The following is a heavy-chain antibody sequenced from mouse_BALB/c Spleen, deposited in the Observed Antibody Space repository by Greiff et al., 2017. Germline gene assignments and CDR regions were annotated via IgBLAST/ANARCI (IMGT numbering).Heavy chain of an antibody. CDR1: GYTFTSYW. V-gene: IGHV1-5*01. D-gene: IGHD3-1*01. J-gene: IGHJ3*01. Sequence: VQLKQSGTVLARPGASVKMSCKASGYTFTSYWMHWVKQRPGQGLEWIGAIYPGNSDTSYNQKFKGKAKLTAVTSTSTAYMELSSLTNEDSAVYYCTRSEEEQLGLRENWFAYWGQGTLVTVSA. CDR3: TRSEEEQLGLRENWFAY. CDR2: IYPGNSDT.